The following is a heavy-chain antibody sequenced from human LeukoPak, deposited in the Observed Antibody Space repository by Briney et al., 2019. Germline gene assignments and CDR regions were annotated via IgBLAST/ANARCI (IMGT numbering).Heavy chain of an antibody. D-gene: IGHD3-22*01. CDR3: ARSNYYDSSGSDFDY. CDR2: ISSSGSTI. J-gene: IGHJ4*02. Sequence: GGSLRLSCAASGFTFSSYEMNWVRQAPGKGLEWVSYISSSGSTIYYADSVKGRFTISRDNAKNSLYLQMNSLRAEDTAVYYCARSNYYDSSGSDFDYWGQGTLVTVSS. CDR1: GFTFSSYE. V-gene: IGHV3-48*03.